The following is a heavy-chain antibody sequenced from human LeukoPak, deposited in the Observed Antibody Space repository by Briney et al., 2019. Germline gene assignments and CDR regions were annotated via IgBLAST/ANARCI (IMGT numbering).Heavy chain of an antibody. CDR1: RFTFSSFA. CDR3: AKGGEGATLDWFHP. D-gene: IGHD1-26*01. J-gene: IGHJ5*02. V-gene: IGHV3-23*01. CDR2: LSARGATP. Sequence: PGGSLRLSCAASRFTFSSFAMTWVRQAPGQGLEWVSGLSARGATPFYADSVKGRFTISRDNSKNMLYLQMNSLTADDTAVYFCAKGGEGATLDWFHPWGQGTLVTVSS.